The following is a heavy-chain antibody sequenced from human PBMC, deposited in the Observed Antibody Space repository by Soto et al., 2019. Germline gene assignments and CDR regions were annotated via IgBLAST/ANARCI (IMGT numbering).Heavy chain of an antibody. Sequence: GDSLKISCKGSGYSFTSYWIGWVRQMPGKGLEWMGIIYPGDSDTRYSPSFQGQVTISADKSISTAYLQWSSLKASDTAMYYCARPLRCDSRGPAGAIHIWGKGTILTVS. D-gene: IGHD6-19*01. CDR3: ARPLRCDSRGPAGAIHI. V-gene: IGHV5-51*01. CDR2: IYPGDSDT. CDR1: GYSFTSYW. J-gene: IGHJ3*02.